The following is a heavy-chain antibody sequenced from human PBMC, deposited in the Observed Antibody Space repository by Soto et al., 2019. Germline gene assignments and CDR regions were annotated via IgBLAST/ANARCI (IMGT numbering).Heavy chain of an antibody. J-gene: IGHJ3*02. CDR2: ISSSSSTI. CDR1: GFTFSSYS. CDR3: ARDPPPDYYDSSGYYRKEAFDI. Sequence: GGSLRLSCAASGFTFSSYSMNWVRQAPGKGLEWVSYISSSSSTIYYADSVKGRFTISRDNAKNSLYLQMNSLRDEDTAVYYCARDPPPDYYDSSGYYRKEAFDICGQGTMVTVSS. V-gene: IGHV3-48*02. D-gene: IGHD3-22*01.